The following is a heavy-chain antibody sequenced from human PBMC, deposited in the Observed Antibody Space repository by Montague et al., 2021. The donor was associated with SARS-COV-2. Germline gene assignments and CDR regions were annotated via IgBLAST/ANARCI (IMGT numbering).Heavy chain of an antibody. CDR1: GGSIRNYY. Sequence: SETLSLTCATSGGSIRNYYWSWIRQPPGRGLEWIAYIYDSGNTDYNPSLKSRVTILVDTSKNQFSLKLSSVTAADTAVYYCAAEADYYYYSLDVWGQGTTATVS. CDR2: IYDSGNT. CDR3: AAEADYYYYSLDV. J-gene: IGHJ6*02. V-gene: IGHV4-59*08.